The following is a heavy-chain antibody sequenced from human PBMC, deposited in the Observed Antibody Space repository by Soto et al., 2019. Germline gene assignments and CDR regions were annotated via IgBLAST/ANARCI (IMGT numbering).Heavy chain of an antibody. CDR2: INSDGSGT. J-gene: IGHJ4*02. CDR1: GFTFSSYW. D-gene: IGHD4-17*01. V-gene: IGHV3-74*01. Sequence: GGSLRLSCAASGFTFSSYWMHWVRQAPGKGLVWVSRINSDGSGTGYADSVKGRVTISRDNAKNTLYLQMNSLRADDTAVYYCARASVTMRFDYWGQGALVTVSS. CDR3: ARASVTMRFDY.